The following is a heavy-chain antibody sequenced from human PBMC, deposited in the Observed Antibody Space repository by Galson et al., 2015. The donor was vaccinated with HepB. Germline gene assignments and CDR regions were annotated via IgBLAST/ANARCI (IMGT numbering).Heavy chain of an antibody. CDR3: ARGDDFWSAYANDQ. CDR1: SFSVMNNY. Sequence: SLRLSCAASSFSVMNNYMSWVRQAPGKGLEWVSNMYSGGSTYYAESVKGRFTISRDNFKNTLYLQMNSLRAEDTAVYYCARGDDFWSAYANDQWGQGTLVTVSS. V-gene: IGHV3-66*02. CDR2: MYSGGST. J-gene: IGHJ4*02. D-gene: IGHD3-3*01.